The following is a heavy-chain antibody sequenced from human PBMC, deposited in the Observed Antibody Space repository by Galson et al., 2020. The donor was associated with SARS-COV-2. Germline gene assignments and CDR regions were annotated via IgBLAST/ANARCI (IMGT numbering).Heavy chain of an antibody. CDR2: IHSSGST. Sequence: SETLSLTCAVSGGSISGTSYYWSWIRQPAGKGLEWIGRIHSSGSTNYNPSLKSRVTISMDTSKNQFSLRLSSVTAADTAIYYCASGPVAGSGEWGQGTLVTVSS. D-gene: IGHD6-19*01. CDR1: GGSISGTSYY. J-gene: IGHJ4*02. CDR3: ASGPVAGSGE. V-gene: IGHV4-61*02.